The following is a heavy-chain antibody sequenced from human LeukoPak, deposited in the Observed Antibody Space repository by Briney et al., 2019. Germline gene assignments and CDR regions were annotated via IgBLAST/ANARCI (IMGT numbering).Heavy chain of an antibody. J-gene: IGHJ5*02. CDR1: GFTFSSYW. CDR2: IKQDGSEK. CDR3: ARDETYYDFWSGYYPSNWFDP. D-gene: IGHD3-3*01. V-gene: IGHV3-7*01. Sequence: VGSLRLSCAPSGFTFSSYWMSCVRQAPGKGLEWVANIKQDGSEKYYVDSVKGRFTISRDNAKNSLYLQMNSLRAEDTAVYYCARDETYYDFWSGYYPSNWFDPWGQGTLVTVSS.